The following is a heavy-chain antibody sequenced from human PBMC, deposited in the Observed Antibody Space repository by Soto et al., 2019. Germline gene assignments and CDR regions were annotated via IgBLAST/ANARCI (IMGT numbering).Heavy chain of an antibody. V-gene: IGHV4-31*03. CDR1: GGSISSGGYY. CDR3: ASDTGGIGGSGHRGTEHYYYYYMDV. Sequence: SETLSLTCTVSGGSISSGGYYWSWIRQHPGKGLEWIGYIYYSGSTYYNPSLKSRVTISVDTSKNQFSLKLSSVTAADTAVYYCASDTGGIGGSGHRGTEHYYYYYMDVWGKGTTVTVSS. CDR2: IYYSGST. D-gene: IGHD3-10*01. J-gene: IGHJ6*03.